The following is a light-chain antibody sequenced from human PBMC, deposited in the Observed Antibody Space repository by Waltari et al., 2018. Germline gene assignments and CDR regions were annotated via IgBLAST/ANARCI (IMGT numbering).Light chain of an antibody. Sequence: TQIPDTLSASVGDRVTITCRASQSISSWLAWYQQKPGKAPKLLIYKASSLESGVPSRFSGSGSGTEFTLTISSLQPDDFATYYCQQYNSYWYTFGQGTKLEIK. V-gene: IGKV1-5*03. CDR2: KAS. CDR1: QSISSW. J-gene: IGKJ2*01. CDR3: QQYNSYWYT.